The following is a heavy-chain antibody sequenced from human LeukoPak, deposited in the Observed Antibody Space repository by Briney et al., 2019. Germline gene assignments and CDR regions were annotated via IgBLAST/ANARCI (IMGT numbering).Heavy chain of an antibody. CDR3: ARGDYGGNLAYFDY. J-gene: IGHJ4*02. V-gene: IGHV3-74*01. CDR2: INREGSST. D-gene: IGHD4-23*01. Sequence: GGSVRLSCAVSGLTFSSYWMHWVRQAPGKGLVWVSRINREGSSTSYADSVKGRFTISRDNAKNSLYLQMNSLRAEDTAVYYCARGDYGGNLAYFDYWGQGTLVTVSS. CDR1: GLTFSSYW.